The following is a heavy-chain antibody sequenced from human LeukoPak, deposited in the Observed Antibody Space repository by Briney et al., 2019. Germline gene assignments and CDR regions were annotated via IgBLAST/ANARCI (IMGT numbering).Heavy chain of an antibody. Sequence: GESLKISCQGSGYSFTNYWIGWVRQMPGKGLEWMGIILPGDSDSRYSPSFQGQVTISADKSISTAYLQWSSLKASDTATYYCALGVVVTAIPNLDAFDMWGQGTMVTVSS. D-gene: IGHD2-21*02. CDR1: GYSFTNYW. CDR3: ALGVVVTAIPNLDAFDM. CDR2: ILPGDSDS. J-gene: IGHJ3*02. V-gene: IGHV5-51*01.